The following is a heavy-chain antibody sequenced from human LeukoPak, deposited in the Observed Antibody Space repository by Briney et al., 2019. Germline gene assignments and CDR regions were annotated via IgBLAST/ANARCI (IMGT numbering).Heavy chain of an antibody. CDR2: INRDGSSI. CDR3: ARETSTGKYPQNVPDY. J-gene: IGHJ4*02. Sequence: GGSLRLSCAASGFTFSSYWMHWVRQAPGKGLVWVSRINRDGSSIAYADSVQGRFTISRDNAKNTLYLQVSSLSVEDTAVYYCARETSTGKYPQNVPDYWGQGTLVTVSS. D-gene: IGHD2-8*02. CDR1: GFTFSSYW. V-gene: IGHV3-74*01.